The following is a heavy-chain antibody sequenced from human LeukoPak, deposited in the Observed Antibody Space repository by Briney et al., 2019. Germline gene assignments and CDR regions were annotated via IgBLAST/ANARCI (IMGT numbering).Heavy chain of an antibody. Sequence: SETLSLTCAVYGGSFSGYYWSWIRQPPGKGLEWIGDINHSGSTNYNPSLKSRVTISVDTSKNQFSLKLSSVTAADTAVYYCARFEVVVAATLQYWFDPWGQGTLVTVSS. CDR2: INHSGST. V-gene: IGHV4-34*01. CDR1: GGSFSGYY. J-gene: IGHJ5*02. D-gene: IGHD2-15*01. CDR3: ARFEVVVAATLQYWFDP.